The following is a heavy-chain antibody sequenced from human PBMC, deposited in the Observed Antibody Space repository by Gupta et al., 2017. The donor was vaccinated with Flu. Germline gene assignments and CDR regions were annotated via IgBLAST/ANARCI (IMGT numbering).Heavy chain of an antibody. CDR1: GFTFSSYS. Sequence: EVQLVESGGGLVKPGGSLRLSCAASGFTFSSYSMNWVRQAPGKGLEWVSSISSSSSYIYYADSVKGRFTISRDNAKNSLYLQMNSLRAEDTAVYYCASLSSSWYSWFDPWGQGTLVTVSS. J-gene: IGHJ5*02. CDR3: ASLSSSWYSWFDP. D-gene: IGHD6-13*01. V-gene: IGHV3-21*01. CDR2: ISSSSSYI.